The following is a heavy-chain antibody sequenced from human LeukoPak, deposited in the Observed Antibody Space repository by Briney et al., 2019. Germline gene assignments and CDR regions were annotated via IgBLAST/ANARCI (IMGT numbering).Heavy chain of an antibody. Sequence: GASVKVSCKASGYTFTGYYMHWVRQAPGQGLEWMGWINPNSGGTNYAQKFQGRVTMTRDTSISTAYMELSRLRSDDTAVYYCARAIRNYYGSGVSDYWGQGTLVTVSS. J-gene: IGHJ4*02. D-gene: IGHD3-10*01. CDR1: GYTFTGYY. V-gene: IGHV1-2*02. CDR2: INPNSGGT. CDR3: ARAIRNYYGSGVSDY.